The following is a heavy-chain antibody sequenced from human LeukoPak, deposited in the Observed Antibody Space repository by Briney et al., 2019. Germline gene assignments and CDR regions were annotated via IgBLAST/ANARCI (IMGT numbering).Heavy chain of an antibody. V-gene: IGHV1-8*02. D-gene: IGHD2-21*01. CDR3: AREGHIVVGRAFDI. Sequence: ASVKVSCKASGYTFTSYGINWVRQATGQGLEWMGWMNPNSGNTGYAQKFQGRVTMTRNTSISTAYMELSSLRSEDTAVYYCAREGHIVVGRAFDIWGQGTMVTVSS. J-gene: IGHJ3*02. CDR1: GYTFTSYG. CDR2: MNPNSGNT.